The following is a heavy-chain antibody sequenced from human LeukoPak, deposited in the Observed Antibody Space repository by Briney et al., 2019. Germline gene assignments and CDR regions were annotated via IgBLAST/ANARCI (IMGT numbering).Heavy chain of an antibody. D-gene: IGHD3-22*01. Sequence: PSETLSLTCTVSGGSISSYYWSWIRQPPGKGLEWIGYIYDSGSTNYNPSLKSRVTISADTSKNQFSLKLSSVTAADTAVYYCARDKGGYYAGFDYWGQGTRVTVSS. CDR2: IYDSGST. V-gene: IGHV4-59*01. J-gene: IGHJ4*02. CDR3: ARDKGGYYAGFDY. CDR1: GGSISSYY.